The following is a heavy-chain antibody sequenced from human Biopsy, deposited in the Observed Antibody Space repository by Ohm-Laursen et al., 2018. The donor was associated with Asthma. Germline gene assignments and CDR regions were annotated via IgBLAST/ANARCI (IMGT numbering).Heavy chain of an antibody. V-gene: IGHV3-30*03. CDR3: VRDGTDDAFDI. D-gene: IGHD1-1*01. CDR2: ISYDGSNK. J-gene: IGHJ3*02. Sequence: SLRLSCSATGFSFSNFAIHWVRQAPGEGLEWVACISYDGSNKYYADSVKGRSTISRDNSKNTLDLQMNSLREEDTAVYYCVRDGTDDAFDIWGQGTVVSVSS. CDR1: GFSFSNFA.